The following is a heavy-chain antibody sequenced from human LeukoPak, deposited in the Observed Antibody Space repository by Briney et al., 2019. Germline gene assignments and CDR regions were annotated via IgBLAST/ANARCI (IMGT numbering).Heavy chain of an antibody. Sequence: PSETLSLTCAVYGGSFSGYIWGWIRQPPGKGLEWIGEINRSGSPNYNPSLKSRVTISVDTSKNQFSLNLSSVTAADTAVYYCARAGTYWGQGTLVTVSS. J-gene: IGHJ4*02. CDR2: INRSGSP. V-gene: IGHV4-34*01. D-gene: IGHD3-10*01. CDR3: ARAGTY. CDR1: GGSFSGYI.